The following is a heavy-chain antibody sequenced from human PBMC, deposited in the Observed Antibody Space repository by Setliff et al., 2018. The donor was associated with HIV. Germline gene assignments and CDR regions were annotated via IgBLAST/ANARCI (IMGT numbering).Heavy chain of an antibody. V-gene: IGHV1-8*02. CDR3: ASSRGFYALPS. CDR2: MNPNSGNT. Sequence: ASVKVSCKASGYTFSSYDINWVRQATGQGLEWMGWMNPNSGNTGYAQKFQGRVTMTRNTAISTAYMELRRLKSEDTAVYYCASSRGFYALPSWGQGTLVTVSS. CDR1: GYTFSSYD. D-gene: IGHD3-22*01. J-gene: IGHJ5*02.